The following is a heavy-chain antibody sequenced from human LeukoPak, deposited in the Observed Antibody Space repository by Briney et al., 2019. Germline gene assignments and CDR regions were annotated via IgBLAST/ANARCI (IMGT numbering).Heavy chain of an antibody. J-gene: IGHJ4*02. CDR3: AGASHLGDLSLGR. CDR2: ISKSGRT. CDR1: GGSISTSDMY. V-gene: IGHV4-31*03. D-gene: IGHD3-16*02. Sequence: SETLSLTCTVSGGSISTSDMYWSWIRQHPGKGLEWIGYISKSGRTYYNPSLKSRITMSVDTSKSQFSLQLNSVTAADTAVYYCAGASHLGDLSLGRWGQGTLVTVSS.